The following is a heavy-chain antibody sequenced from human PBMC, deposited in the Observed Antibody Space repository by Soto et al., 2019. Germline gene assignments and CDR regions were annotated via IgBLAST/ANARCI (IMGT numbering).Heavy chain of an antibody. J-gene: IGHJ5*02. Sequence: QVQLEQSGAEVKKPGASVKVSCKASGYTFTSYGISWVRQAPGQGLEWMGRISAYNGNTNYAQKLQGRVTMTTDTSTSTAYVELRSLRSDDTAVYYCASVVGALGLWFDHWGQGTLVTVSS. CDR2: ISAYNGNT. CDR1: GYTFTSYG. CDR3: ASVVGALGLWFDH. V-gene: IGHV1-18*01. D-gene: IGHD2-15*01.